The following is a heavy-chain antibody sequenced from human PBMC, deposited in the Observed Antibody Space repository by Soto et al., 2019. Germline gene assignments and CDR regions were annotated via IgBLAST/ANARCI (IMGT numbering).Heavy chain of an antibody. V-gene: IGHV3-30-3*01. D-gene: IGHD3-16*01. CDR2: ISYDGSNK. CDR3: AGPRWRIASIWGSFVL. J-gene: IGHJ1*01. CDR1: GFTFSSYA. Sequence: QVQLVESGGGVVQPGRSLRLSCAASGFTFSSYAMHWVRQAPGKGLEWVAVISYDGSNKYYADSVKGRFTISRDNSKNPLYRQMTSLRAEDRAVNSWAGPRWRIASIWGSFVLGGLGTWSLSPQ.